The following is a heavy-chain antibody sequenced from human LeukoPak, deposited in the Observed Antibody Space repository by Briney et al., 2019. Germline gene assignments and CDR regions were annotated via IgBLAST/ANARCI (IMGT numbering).Heavy chain of an antibody. CDR2: ISWNSGSI. CDR1: GFTFDDYA. J-gene: IGHJ4*02. Sequence: QAGGSLRLSCAASGFTFDDYAMHWVRQAPGKGLEWVSGISWNSGSIGYADSVKGRFTISRDNAKNSLYLQMNSLRAEDTAVYYCAKSANSIVFDYWGQGTLVTVSS. CDR3: AKSANSIVFDY. D-gene: IGHD2/OR15-2a*01. V-gene: IGHV3-9*01.